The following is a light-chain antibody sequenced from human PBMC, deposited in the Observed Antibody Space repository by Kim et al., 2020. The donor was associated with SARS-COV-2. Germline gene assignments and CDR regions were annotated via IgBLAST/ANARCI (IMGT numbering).Light chain of an antibody. CDR1: SSNIGNNY. CDR3: ASWDDSLTGVV. V-gene: IGLV1-47*01. Sequence: QRVTISCSGSSSNIGNNYVYWYQQFPGTAPKLLIYRNNQRPSGVPDRFSGSKSGTSGSLAISGLRSEDEADYYCASWDDSLTGVVFGGGTKLAVL. J-gene: IGLJ2*01. CDR2: RNN.